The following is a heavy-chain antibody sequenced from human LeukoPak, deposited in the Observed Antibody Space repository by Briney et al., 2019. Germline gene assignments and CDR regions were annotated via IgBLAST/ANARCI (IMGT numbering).Heavy chain of an antibody. CDR3: ARDYEDPEVIFGGMDV. V-gene: IGHV1-18*01. CDR2: ISAYNGNT. D-gene: IGHD3/OR15-3a*01. J-gene: IGHJ6*02. CDR1: GYTFTSYG. Sequence: GASVKVSCKASGYTFTSYGISWVRQAPGQGLEWMGWISAYNGNTNYAQKLQGRVTMTTDTSTSTAYMELRSLRSEDTAVYYCARDYEDPEVIFGGMDVWGQGTTVTVSS.